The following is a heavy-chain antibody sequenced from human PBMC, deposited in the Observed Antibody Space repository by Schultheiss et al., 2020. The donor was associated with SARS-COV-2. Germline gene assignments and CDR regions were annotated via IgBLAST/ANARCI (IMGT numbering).Heavy chain of an antibody. CDR1: GGSISSSNW. Sequence: SETLSLTCAVSGGSISSSNWWSWVRQPPGKGLEWIGEINHSGSTNYNPSLKSRVTISVDTSKNQFSLKLSSVTAADTAVYYCARVGRLSAFDYWGQGTLVTVSS. CDR2: INHSGST. D-gene: IGHD1-26*01. CDR3: ARVGRLSAFDY. J-gene: IGHJ4*02. V-gene: IGHV4-4*02.